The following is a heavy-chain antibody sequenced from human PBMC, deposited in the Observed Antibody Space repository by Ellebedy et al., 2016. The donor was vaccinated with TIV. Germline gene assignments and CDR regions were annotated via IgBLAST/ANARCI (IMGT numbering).Heavy chain of an antibody. CDR2: IYYSGNT. J-gene: IGHJ4*02. CDR1: GGSISSGDYY. CDR3: AKGGDGYIHY. V-gene: IGHV4-30-4*01. Sequence: MPSETLSLTCTVSGGSISSGDYYWSWIRQPPGKGLEWLGYIYYSGNTYHNPSLKSRVTISVDTSKNQFSLKLSSVTAADTAVYYCAKGGDGYIHYWGQGTLVTVSS. D-gene: IGHD5-24*01.